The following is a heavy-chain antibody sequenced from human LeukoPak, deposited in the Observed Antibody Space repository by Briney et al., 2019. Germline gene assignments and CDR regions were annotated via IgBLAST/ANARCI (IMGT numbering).Heavy chain of an antibody. CDR3: ARAWSRITILGVVKYTRLDAFDI. CDR2: IKQDGSEK. J-gene: IGHJ3*02. CDR1: GFTFSSYW. Sequence: GGSLRLSCAASGFTFSSYWMSWVRQAPGKGLEWVANIKQDGSEKYYVDSVKGRFTISRDNAKNSLYLQMNSLRAEDTAVYYCARAWSRITILGVVKYTRLDAFDIWGQGTMVTVSS. D-gene: IGHD3-3*01. V-gene: IGHV3-7*01.